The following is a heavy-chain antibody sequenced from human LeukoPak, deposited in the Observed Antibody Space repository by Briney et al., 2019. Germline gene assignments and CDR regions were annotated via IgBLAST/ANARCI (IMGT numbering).Heavy chain of an antibody. CDR2: IIPILGIA. Sequence: SVKVSCKASGGTFSSYTISWVRQAPGQGLEWMGRIIPILGIANYAQKFQGRVTITADESTSTAYMELSSLRSEDTAVYYCARENGSYCSSTSCPKPFDYWGQGTLVTVSS. J-gene: IGHJ4*02. CDR3: ARENGSYCSSTSCPKPFDY. V-gene: IGHV1-69*04. D-gene: IGHD2-2*01. CDR1: GGTFSSYT.